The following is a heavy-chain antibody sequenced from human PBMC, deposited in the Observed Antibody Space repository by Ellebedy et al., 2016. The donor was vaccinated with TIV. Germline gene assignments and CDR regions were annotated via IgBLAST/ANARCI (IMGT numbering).Heavy chain of an antibody. CDR2: IWYDGSNK. D-gene: IGHD2-2*01. J-gene: IGHJ4*02. V-gene: IGHV3-33*01. CDR1: GFTFSSYG. CDR3: ARGPIKAGYCSSTSCSKGGFDY. Sequence: PGGSLRLSCAASGFTFSSYGMHWVRQAPGKGLEWVAVIWYDGSNKYYADAVKGRFTISRDNSKNTLYLQMNRVRAEDTAVYYCARGPIKAGYCSSTSCSKGGFDYWGQGTLVTVSS.